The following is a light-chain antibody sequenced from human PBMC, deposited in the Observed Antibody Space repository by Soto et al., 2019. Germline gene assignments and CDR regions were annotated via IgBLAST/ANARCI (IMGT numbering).Light chain of an antibody. CDR3: SSFTSINTWV. Sequence: QSALTQPASVSGSPGQSITISCTGTSSDVGGYNYVSWYQQHPGKAPKLKIYEVSNRPSGVSDRFSGSKSGNTASLTISGLQAEDEADYDCSSFTSINTWVFGGGTKLTVL. J-gene: IGLJ3*02. CDR2: EVS. V-gene: IGLV2-14*01. CDR1: SSDVGGYNY.